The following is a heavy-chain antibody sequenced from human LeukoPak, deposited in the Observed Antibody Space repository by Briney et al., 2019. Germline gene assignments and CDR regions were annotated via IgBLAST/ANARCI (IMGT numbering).Heavy chain of an antibody. CDR1: GFTFSSSS. D-gene: IGHD6-13*01. Sequence: GGSLRLSCVASGFTFSSSSMNWARQAPGKGLEWVSYISISSTTIYYADSVKGRFTISRDNAKNSLYLQMNSLRDEDTAVYYCARGLRYSSSWYNFDYWGQGTLVTVSS. CDR2: ISISSTTI. CDR3: ARGLRYSSSWYNFDY. J-gene: IGHJ4*02. V-gene: IGHV3-48*02.